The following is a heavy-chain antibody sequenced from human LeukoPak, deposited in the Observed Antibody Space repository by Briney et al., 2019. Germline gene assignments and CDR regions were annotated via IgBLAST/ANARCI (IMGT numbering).Heavy chain of an antibody. CDR3: AREAPDDAFDI. Sequence: GGSLRLSCAASGFTFSSYWMSWVRQAPGKGLEWVANIKQDGSEKYYVDSVKGRFTISRDNSKNSLYLQMNSLRAEDTAVYYCAREAPDDAFDIWGQGTMVTVSS. J-gene: IGHJ3*02. V-gene: IGHV3-7*01. CDR1: GFTFSSYW. CDR2: IKQDGSEK.